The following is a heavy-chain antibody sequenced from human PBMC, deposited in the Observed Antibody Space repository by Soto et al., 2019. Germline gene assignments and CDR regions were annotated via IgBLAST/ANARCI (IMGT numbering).Heavy chain of an antibody. CDR1: GGSISSGGYY. CDR3: ARDPVAARDYYYYGMDV. Sequence: TSETLSLTCTVSGGSISSGGYYWGWIRQHPGKGLEWIGYIYYSGSTYYNPSLKSRVTISVDTSKNQFSLKLSSVTAADTAVYYCARDPVAARDYYYYGMDVWGQGTTVTVSS. CDR2: IYYSGST. D-gene: IGHD6-6*01. J-gene: IGHJ6*02. V-gene: IGHV4-31*03.